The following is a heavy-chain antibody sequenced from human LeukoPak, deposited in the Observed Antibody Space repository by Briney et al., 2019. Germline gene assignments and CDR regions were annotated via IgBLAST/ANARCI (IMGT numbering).Heavy chain of an antibody. CDR3: ARDGEGTTPFDL. V-gene: IGHV3-74*01. D-gene: IGHD1-7*01. CDR1: GFTLSRYW. Sequence: QTGESLRLSCAASGFTLSRYWMHWVRQAPGEGLEWVSRLEIDGIRTAFADSVKGRFTVSRDNAKNTLYLQMNSLRAEDTAVYYCARDGEGTTPFDLWGRGTLVTVSS. CDR2: LEIDGIRT. J-gene: IGHJ2*01.